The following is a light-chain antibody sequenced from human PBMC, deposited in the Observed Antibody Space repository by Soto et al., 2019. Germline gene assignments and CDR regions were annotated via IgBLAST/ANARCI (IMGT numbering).Light chain of an antibody. CDR1: QNVNIN. Sequence: EIVMTQSPVTLSVSPGERVTLSCRASQNVNINLAWYQQRPGQAPRVLIYGASNRASGIPDRFSGSGSGTDFTLTISSLEPDDVALYYCRQYKDWPPLTFGGGTRVEIK. CDR3: RQYKDWPPLT. J-gene: IGKJ4*01. V-gene: IGKV3D-15*01. CDR2: GAS.